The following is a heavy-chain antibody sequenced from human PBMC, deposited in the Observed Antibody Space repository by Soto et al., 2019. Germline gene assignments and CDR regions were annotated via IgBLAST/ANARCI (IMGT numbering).Heavy chain of an antibody. J-gene: IGHJ4*02. V-gene: IGHV4-39*01. CDR3: ARLGWGNGDSDY. Sequence: LSLTCTVSGGSISESNYFWGWIRQPPGKGLEWIGSILYTGTTSYNSSPSLKSRVTISVDTSKNQFSLNLSSVIAADTAVYYCARLGWGNGDSDYWGQGTLVTVSS. D-gene: IGHD3-16*01. CDR1: GGSISESNYF. CDR2: ILYTGTT.